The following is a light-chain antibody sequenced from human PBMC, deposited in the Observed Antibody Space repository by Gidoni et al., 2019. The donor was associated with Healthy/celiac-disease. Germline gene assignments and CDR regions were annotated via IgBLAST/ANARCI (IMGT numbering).Light chain of an antibody. V-gene: IGKV3-20*01. J-gene: IGKJ1*01. CDR1: QSVSSSY. Sequence: EIVLTQSPGTLSLSPGARATLSCRASQSVSSSYFAWYQQKPGQAPRLLIYGASSRATGIPDRFSGSGSGTDFTLTISRLEPEDFAVYYCQQYGSSSWTFGQGTKVEIK. CDR2: GAS. CDR3: QQYGSSSWT.